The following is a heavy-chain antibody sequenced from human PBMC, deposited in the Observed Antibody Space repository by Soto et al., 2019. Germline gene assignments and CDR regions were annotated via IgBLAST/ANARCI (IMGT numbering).Heavy chain of an antibody. CDR2: ISYDGSNK. J-gene: IGHJ6*02. Sequence: GGSLRLSCAASGFTFSSYAMHWVRQAPGKGLEWVAVISYDGSNKYYADSVKGRFTIPRDNSKNTLYLQMNSLRAEETAVYYCARDQDGMDIWGQGTTVTVSS. CDR1: GFTFSSYA. V-gene: IGHV3-30-3*01. CDR3: ARDQDGMDI.